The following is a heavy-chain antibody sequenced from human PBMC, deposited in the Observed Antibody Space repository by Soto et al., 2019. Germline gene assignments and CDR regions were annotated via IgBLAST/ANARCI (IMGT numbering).Heavy chain of an antibody. J-gene: IGHJ4*02. CDR3: VNEIGESNDYPLAY. D-gene: IGHD3-16*01. V-gene: IGHV3-30*18. Sequence: QVQLVESGGGVVQPGRSLRLSCAASGFTFSSLGMHWVRQAPGKGLEWVAIVSNDGSSTYYADSVKGRFTISRDNSKNTKDLQLNSLRTEDTAIYYCVNEIGESNDYPLAYWGQGTLVTVSS. CDR1: GFTFSSLG. CDR2: VSNDGSST.